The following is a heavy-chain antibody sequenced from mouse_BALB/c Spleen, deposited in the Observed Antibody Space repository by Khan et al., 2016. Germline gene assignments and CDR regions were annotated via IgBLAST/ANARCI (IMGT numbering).Heavy chain of an antibody. CDR2: ITHSGET. Sequence: VQLVESGPGLVKPSQSLFLACSITGFPITSGYYWIWIRQSPGKPLEWMGYITHSGETFYNPSLQSPISITRETSKNQFFLQLNSVTPEDTAMYSCAGDSDGYWYFDVWGAGTTVTVSS. CDR1: GFPITSGYY. CDR3: AGDSDGYWYFDV. D-gene: IGHD2-3*01. J-gene: IGHJ1*01. V-gene: IGHV12-3*02.